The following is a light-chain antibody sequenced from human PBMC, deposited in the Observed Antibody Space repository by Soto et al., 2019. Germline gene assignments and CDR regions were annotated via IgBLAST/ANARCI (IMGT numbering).Light chain of an antibody. Sequence: SYELTQPPSVSVSPGQTATMTCSGDRLGGKYVCWYQQKPGQSPVLVIYDDNKRPSGIPGRFSGSNSGNTATLTISGTQPMDEADYYCQAWDNSVIFGGGTKLTVL. CDR1: RLGGKY. J-gene: IGLJ2*01. CDR2: DDN. V-gene: IGLV3-1*01. CDR3: QAWDNSVI.